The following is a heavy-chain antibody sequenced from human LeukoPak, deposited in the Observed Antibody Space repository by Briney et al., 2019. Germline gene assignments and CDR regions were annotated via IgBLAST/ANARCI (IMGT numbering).Heavy chain of an antibody. CDR2: ISYDGSNK. CDR3: ARGYNWNRYFDY. V-gene: IGHV3-30-3*01. D-gene: IGHD1-20*01. J-gene: IGHJ4*02. Sequence: GGSLRLSCAASGFTFSSYAMHWVRQDPGKGLEWVAVISYDGSNKYYADSVKGRFTISRDNSKNTLYLQMNSLRAEDTAVYYCARGYNWNRYFDYWGQGTLVTVSS. CDR1: GFTFSSYA.